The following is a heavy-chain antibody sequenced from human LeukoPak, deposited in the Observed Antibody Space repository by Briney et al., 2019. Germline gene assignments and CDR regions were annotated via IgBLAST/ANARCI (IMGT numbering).Heavy chain of an antibody. Sequence: SETLSLTCTVSGGSISGYYWSWIRQPPGKGLELIGYIYSTGITDYNPSLTSRVTISVDTSKNQFSLKLSSVTAADTAVYYCARQGYGSGYYYFDYWGQGTLVTVSS. CDR1: GGSISGYY. V-gene: IGHV4-59*01. D-gene: IGHD6-19*01. CDR2: IYSTGIT. CDR3: ARQGYGSGYYYFDY. J-gene: IGHJ4*02.